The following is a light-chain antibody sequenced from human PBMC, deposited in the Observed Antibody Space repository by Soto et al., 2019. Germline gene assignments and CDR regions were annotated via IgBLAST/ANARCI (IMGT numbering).Light chain of an antibody. CDR1: QTISSW. CDR2: KAS. CDR3: QHYNSYSEA. J-gene: IGKJ1*01. Sequence: DIQMTQSPSSLFASVGDRVTVTCRASQTISSWLAWYQQIPGKAPKLLIYKASTLKSGVPSRFSGSGSGTEFTLTISSLQPDDFATYYCQHYNSYSEAFGQGTKVDIK. V-gene: IGKV1-5*03.